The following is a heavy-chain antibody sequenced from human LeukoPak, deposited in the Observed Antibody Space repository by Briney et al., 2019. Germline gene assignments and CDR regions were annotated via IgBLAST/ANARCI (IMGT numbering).Heavy chain of an antibody. Sequence: GGSLRLSCAASGFIFTNYAMSWVRQAPGKGLEYVSAISSNGGSTYYANSVKGRFTISRDNSKNTLYLQMNSLRAEDTAVYYCAKDAQLIVATSWKRYYYMDVWGKGTTVTISS. V-gene: IGHV3-64*01. D-gene: IGHD5-12*01. CDR2: ISSNGGST. CDR1: GFIFTNYA. J-gene: IGHJ6*03. CDR3: AKDAQLIVATSWKRYYYMDV.